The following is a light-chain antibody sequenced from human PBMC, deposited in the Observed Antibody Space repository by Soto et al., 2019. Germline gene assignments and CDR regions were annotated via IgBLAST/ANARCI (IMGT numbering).Light chain of an antibody. Sequence: QSALTQPASVSGSRGQSITISCTGTSSDVGGYNYVSWYQQYPDKAPKLMIYEVSNRHSGVSNRFSGSKSGNTASLTISGLQAEDEADYYCSSYRSSSTLYVFGTGTKVTVL. V-gene: IGLV2-14*01. CDR1: SSDVGGYNY. CDR3: SSYRSSSTLYV. J-gene: IGLJ1*01. CDR2: EVS.